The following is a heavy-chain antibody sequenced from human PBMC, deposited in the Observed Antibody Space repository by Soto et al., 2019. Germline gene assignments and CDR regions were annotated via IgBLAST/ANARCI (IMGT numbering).Heavy chain of an antibody. CDR3: ARALGSWGAYYFDY. J-gene: IGHJ4*02. D-gene: IGHD3-16*01. Sequence: QITLKESSPPLVKPTQTLTLTCTVSGFSLNTCGTGVGWIRQPPGKALEWLALIYWDDDKRYSPSLKSRLTITKDTSKNQVVLTMTNMDPVDTVTYYCARALGSWGAYYFDYWGQGTLVTVSS. CDR1: GFSLNTCGTG. V-gene: IGHV2-5*02. CDR2: IYWDDDK.